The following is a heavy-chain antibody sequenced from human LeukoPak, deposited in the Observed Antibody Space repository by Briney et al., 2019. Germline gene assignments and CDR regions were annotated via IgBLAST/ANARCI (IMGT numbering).Heavy chain of an antibody. D-gene: IGHD2-2*01. CDR2: ISGSSSSSFI. CDR1: GFTFSTYS. Sequence: GGSLRLSCAASGFTFSTYSLTWVRQAPGKGLEWVSSISGSSSSSFIYYADSVKGRFTISRDNSKNTLNLQMNSLRAEDTAVYYCAKDSCSSTSCYRGVDYWGQGTLVTVSS. CDR3: AKDSCSSTSCYRGVDY. V-gene: IGHV3-21*04. J-gene: IGHJ4*02.